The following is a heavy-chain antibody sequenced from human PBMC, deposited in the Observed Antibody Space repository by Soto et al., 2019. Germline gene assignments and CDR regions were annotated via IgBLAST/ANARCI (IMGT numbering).Heavy chain of an antibody. CDR1: GFFFSSHG. J-gene: IGHJ6*02. D-gene: IGHD1-1*01. CDR3: AKDFELPDGDYYHYGMDV. V-gene: IGHV3-30*18. Sequence: QVQLVESGGGVVQPGGSLTLSCVASGFFFSSHGMYWVRQAPGRRLEWVALISYEGSHKYYVDSVKGRFTISRDNSKKTVYLHMTSLRAEDTALYYCAKDFELPDGDYYHYGMDVWGQGTTVSVSS. CDR2: ISYEGSHK.